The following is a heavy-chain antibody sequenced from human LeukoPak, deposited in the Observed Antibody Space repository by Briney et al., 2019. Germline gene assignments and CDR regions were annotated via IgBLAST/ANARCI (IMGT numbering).Heavy chain of an antibody. CDR2: IIPILGIA. V-gene: IGHV1-69*04. CDR3: GLATTQWGACDY. J-gene: IGHJ4*02. CDR1: GGTFSSYA. Sequence: GASVKVSCKASGGTFSSYAISWVRQAPGQGLEWMGRIIPILGIANYAQKFQGRVTITADKSTSTAYMELSSLRSEDTAVYYCGLATTQWGACDYWGQGTLVTVSS. D-gene: IGHD5-24*01.